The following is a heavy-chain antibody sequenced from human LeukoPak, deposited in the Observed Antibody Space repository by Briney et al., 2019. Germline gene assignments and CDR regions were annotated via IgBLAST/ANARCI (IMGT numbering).Heavy chain of an antibody. CDR1: GFTFSTFA. V-gene: IGHV3-64D*06. D-gene: IGHD3-16*01. CDR2: INNNGDST. CDR3: VKTMMTFGGVIRTDAFDI. J-gene: IGHJ3*02. Sequence: GGSLRLSCSASGFTFSTFAMHWVRQAPGKRLEYVSGINNNGDSTYYSDSVKARLTISRDNSKNTLFLQMASLRAEDAAVYYCVKTMMTFGGVIRTDAFDIWGQGTMVIVSS.